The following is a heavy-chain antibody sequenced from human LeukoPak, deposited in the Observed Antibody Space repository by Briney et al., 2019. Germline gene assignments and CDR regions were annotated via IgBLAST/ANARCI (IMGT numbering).Heavy chain of an antibody. J-gene: IGHJ4*02. CDR1: GGSFSGYY. CDR2: INHSGST. V-gene: IGHV4-34*01. Sequence: SETLSLTCAVYGGSFSGYYWSWIRQPPGKGLEWIGEINHSGSTNYNPSLKSRVTISVDTSKNQFSLKLSSVTAADTAVYYCARDDWESGSYLDYWGQGTLVTVSS. CDR3: ARDDWESGSYLDY. D-gene: IGHD1-26*01.